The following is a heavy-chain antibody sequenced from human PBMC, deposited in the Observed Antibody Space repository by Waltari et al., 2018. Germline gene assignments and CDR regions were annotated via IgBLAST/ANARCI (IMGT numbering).Heavy chain of an antibody. CDR2: IYSGGSST. CDR1: GFTFSSYA. CDR3: AKEDAGFDY. V-gene: IGHV3-23*03. Sequence: EVQLLESGGGLVQPGGSLRLSCAASGFTFSSYAMSWVRQAPGKGLEWVSVIYSGGSSTYYADSVKGRFTISRDNSKNTLYLQMNSLRAEDTAVYYCAKEDAGFDYWGQGTLVTVSS. J-gene: IGHJ4*02.